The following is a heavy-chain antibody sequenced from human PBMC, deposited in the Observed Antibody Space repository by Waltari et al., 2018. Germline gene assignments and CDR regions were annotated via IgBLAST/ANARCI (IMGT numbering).Heavy chain of an antibody. Sequence: QVQLQESGPGLVKPSGTLSLTCAVSGGSISSSNWWSWVRQPPGKGLEWIGEIYHSGSTTYNPSLMSRVTIAVDKSKNQFSLKLSSVTAADTAVYYCARTYGDYPFDYWGQGTLVTVSS. D-gene: IGHD4-17*01. CDR1: GGSISSSNW. J-gene: IGHJ4*02. CDR2: IYHSGST. CDR3: ARTYGDYPFDY. V-gene: IGHV4-4*02.